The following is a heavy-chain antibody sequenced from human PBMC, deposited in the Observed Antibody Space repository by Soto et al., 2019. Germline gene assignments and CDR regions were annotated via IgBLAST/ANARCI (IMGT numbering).Heavy chain of an antibody. D-gene: IGHD3-10*01. CDR3: ARGDLHYYGSGSYLDAFDI. Sequence: QVQLQQWGAGLLKPSETLSLTCAVYGGSFSGYYWSWIRQPPGKGLEWIGEINHSGSTNYNPSLKSRVTISVDTSKNQFSLKLSSVTAADTAVYYCARGDLHYYGSGSYLDAFDIWGQGTMVTVSS. J-gene: IGHJ3*02. CDR1: GGSFSGYY. V-gene: IGHV4-34*01. CDR2: INHSGST.